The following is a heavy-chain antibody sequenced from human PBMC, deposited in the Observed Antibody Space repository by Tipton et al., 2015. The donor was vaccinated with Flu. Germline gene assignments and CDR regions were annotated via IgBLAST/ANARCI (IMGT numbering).Heavy chain of an antibody. CDR2: TWYDGRNA. CDR3: ARTEFCSEMNCFGTLRY. D-gene: IGHD3-3*01. J-gene: IGHJ4*02. CDR1: GFPLSSYG. Sequence: QLVQSGGGVVQPGRSLRLSCAVSGFPLSSYGMHWVRQAPGKGLEWVAVTWYDGRNAYYGDSVRGRFAIFRDNSENTLYLEMNSLRGEDTALYFCARTEFCSEMNCFGTLRYWGQGVLVTVSS. V-gene: IGHV3-33*01.